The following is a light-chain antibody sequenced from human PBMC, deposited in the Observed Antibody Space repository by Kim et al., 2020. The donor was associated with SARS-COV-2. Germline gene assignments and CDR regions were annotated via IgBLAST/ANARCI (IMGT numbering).Light chain of an antibody. CDR1: SGSSDDSY. CDR3: QSYNRDNVI. J-gene: IGLJ2*01. V-gene: IGLV6-57*03. Sequence: GKTITISCNRSSGSSDDSYGQWYQQRPGGVPTTVIYEDDQRPSGVADRFSGSIDNSSNSASLTISGLRTEDEADYYCQSYNRDNVIFGGGTQLTVL. CDR2: EDD.